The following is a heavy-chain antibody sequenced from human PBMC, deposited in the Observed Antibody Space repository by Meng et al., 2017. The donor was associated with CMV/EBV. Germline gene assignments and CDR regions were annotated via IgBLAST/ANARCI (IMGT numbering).Heavy chain of an antibody. CDR3: ARVRRRITIFGVVIPGFDP. D-gene: IGHD3-3*01. V-gene: IGHV4-38-2*02. J-gene: IGHJ5*02. CDR1: GYSISSGYY. Sequence: GSLRLSCTVSGYSISSGYYWGWIRQPPGMGLEWIGSIYHRGSTYYNPSLKSRVTISVDTSKNQFSLKLSSVTAADTAVYYCARVRRRITIFGVVIPGFDPWGQGTLVTVSS. CDR2: IYHRGST.